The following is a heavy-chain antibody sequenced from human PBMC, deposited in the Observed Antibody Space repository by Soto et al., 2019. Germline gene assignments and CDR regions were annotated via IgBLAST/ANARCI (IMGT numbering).Heavy chain of an antibody. CDR3: ARVPNEKSSSWWAKYYYGMDV. V-gene: IGHV4-31*03. J-gene: IGHJ6*02. Sequence: SETLSLTCTVSGGSISSGGYYWSWIRQHPGKGLEWIGYIYYSGSTYYNPSLKSRVTISVDTSKNQFSLKLSSVTAADTAVYYCARVPNEKSSSWWAKYYYGMDVRGQGTTVTVSS. D-gene: IGHD6-13*01. CDR1: GGSISSGGYY. CDR2: IYYSGST.